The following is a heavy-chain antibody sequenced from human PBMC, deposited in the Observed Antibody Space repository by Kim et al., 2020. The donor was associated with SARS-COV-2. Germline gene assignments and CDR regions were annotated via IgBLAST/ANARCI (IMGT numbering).Heavy chain of an antibody. CDR2: IYPGDYDT. V-gene: IGHV5-51*01. CDR1: GYSFTDYW. Sequence: GESLKISCEGSGYSFTDYWIAWVRQKPGKGLEWMGIIYPGDYDTRYSPSFQGQVTISADKSVSTAYLQWSSLKASDTAMYYCARRGYYDSSAYHFYYGLDVWGQGTTVTVSS. D-gene: IGHD3-22*01. CDR3: ARRGYYDSSAYHFYYGLDV. J-gene: IGHJ6*02.